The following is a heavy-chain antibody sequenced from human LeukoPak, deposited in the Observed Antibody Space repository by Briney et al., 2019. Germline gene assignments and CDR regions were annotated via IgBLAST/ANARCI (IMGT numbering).Heavy chain of an antibody. CDR2: VYTSGRN. CDR1: GGSINTYY. J-gene: IGHJ4*02. D-gene: IGHD2-2*01. V-gene: IGHV4-4*07. CDR3: ARESIVVLPTADRSYYFDY. Sequence: PSETLSLTCTVSGGSINTYYSSWIRQSAGKGLEWIGRVYTSGRNNYNPSLKSRVTLSVDTSKNQFSLKLTSVTAADTAVYYCARESIVVLPTADRSYYFDYLGQGTLVTVSS.